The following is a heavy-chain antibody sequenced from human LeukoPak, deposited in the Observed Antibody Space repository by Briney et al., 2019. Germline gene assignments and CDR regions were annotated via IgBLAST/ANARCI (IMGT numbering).Heavy chain of an antibody. CDR1: GGTFSSYA. V-gene: IGHV7-4-1*02. Sequence: SVKVSCKASGGTFSSYAISWVRQAPGQGLEWMGWINTNTGNPTYAQGFTGRFVFSLDTSVSTAYLQISSLKTEDTAVYYCARRSMVQHLDVWGKGTTVTVSS. CDR2: INTNTGNP. D-gene: IGHD3-10*01. CDR3: ARRSMVQHLDV. J-gene: IGHJ6*04.